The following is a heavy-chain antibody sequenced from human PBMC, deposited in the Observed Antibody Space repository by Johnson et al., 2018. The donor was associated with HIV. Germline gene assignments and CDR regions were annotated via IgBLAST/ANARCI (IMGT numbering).Heavy chain of an antibody. CDR3: ARRGVGATTDAFDL. CDR2: IGTAGDT. Sequence: VQLVESGGGLVKPGGSLRLSCAASGFSVSTYDMHWVRQATGKGLEWVSAIGTAGDTYYPGSVKGRFTISRDNSKNTLHLQMNSLSAEDTAVYYCARRGVGATTDAFDLWGQGTMVAVSS. V-gene: IGHV3-13*01. J-gene: IGHJ3*01. D-gene: IGHD1-26*01. CDR1: GFSVSTYD.